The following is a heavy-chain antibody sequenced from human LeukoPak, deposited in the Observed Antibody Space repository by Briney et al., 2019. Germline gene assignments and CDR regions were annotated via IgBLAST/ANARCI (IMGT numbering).Heavy chain of an antibody. V-gene: IGHV4-39*07. J-gene: IGHJ4*02. CDR3: VRHASDNWGLFDY. D-gene: IGHD1-1*01. CDR2: HYYTGRI. CDR1: GGSISGSSYC. Sequence: SETLSLTCTVSGGSISGSSYCWGWIRQPPGKGLEWIGSHYYTGRIYHNPSLSSRVTISLDASKNQFSLKLGSMSAADTAVYYCVRHASDNWGLFDYWGRGTLVTVSS.